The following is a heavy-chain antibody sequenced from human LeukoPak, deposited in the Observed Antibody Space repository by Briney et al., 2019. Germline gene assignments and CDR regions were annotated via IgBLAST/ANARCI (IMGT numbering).Heavy chain of an antibody. J-gene: IGHJ4*02. CDR3: AREVVDTASGHSPIQDY. V-gene: IGHV1-46*01. D-gene: IGHD5-18*01. CDR2: INPSGGST. Sequence: ASVKVSCKASGYSFTSYYIHWVRQAPGQGLEWMGLINPSGGSTHYEQKFQGRVTMTGDMSASTVYMELSSLRSEDTAVHYCAREVVDTASGHSPIQDYWGQGTLVTVSS. CDR1: GYSFTSYY.